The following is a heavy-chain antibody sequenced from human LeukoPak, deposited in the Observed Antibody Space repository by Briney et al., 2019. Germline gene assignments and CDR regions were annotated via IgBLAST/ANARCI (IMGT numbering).Heavy chain of an antibody. J-gene: IGHJ4*02. CDR2: IKQDGSEK. Sequence: GGSLRLSCAASGFTFSSYWMSWVRQAPGKGLEWVANIKQDGSEKYYVDSVKGRFTISRDNAKNSLYLQMNSLRAEDTAVYYCARVPKGQLVNLGCDYWGQGTLVTVSS. CDR1: GFTFSSYW. CDR3: ARVPKGQLVNLGCDY. V-gene: IGHV3-7*01. D-gene: IGHD6-13*01.